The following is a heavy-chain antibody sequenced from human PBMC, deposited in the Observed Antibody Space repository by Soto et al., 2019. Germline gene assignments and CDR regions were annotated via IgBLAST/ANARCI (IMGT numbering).Heavy chain of an antibody. CDR3: GRDWGYYYYSGMDL. CDR1: GFTFSSYS. J-gene: IGHJ6*04. CDR2: ISSSSSYI. V-gene: IGHV3-21*01. D-gene: IGHD3-16*01. Sequence: EVQLVESGGGLVKPGGSLRLSCAASGFTFSSYSMNWVRQAPGKGLEWVSSISSSSSYIYYADSVKGRFTISRDNAKNSLDLQRNSQRAEDTAVYYCGRDWGYYYYSGMDLWDKGTTVTFSS.